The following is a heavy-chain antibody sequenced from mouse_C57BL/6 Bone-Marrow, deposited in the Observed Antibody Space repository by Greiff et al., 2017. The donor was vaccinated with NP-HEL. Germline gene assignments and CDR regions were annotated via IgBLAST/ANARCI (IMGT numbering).Heavy chain of an antibody. Sequence: VKLVESGAELARPGASVKLSCKASGYTFTSYGISWVKQRPGQGLEWIGEIYPRSGNTYYNEKFKGKATLTADKSSSTAYMELRSLTSEDSAVYFCAREAYYGSSYAWFAYWGQGTLVTVSA. J-gene: IGHJ3*01. V-gene: IGHV1-81*01. CDR3: AREAYYGSSYAWFAY. CDR2: IYPRSGNT. CDR1: GYTFTSYG. D-gene: IGHD1-1*01.